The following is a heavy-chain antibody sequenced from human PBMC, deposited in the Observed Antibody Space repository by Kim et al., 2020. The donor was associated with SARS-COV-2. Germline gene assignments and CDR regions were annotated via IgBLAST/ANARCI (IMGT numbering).Heavy chain of an antibody. J-gene: IGHJ6*03. CDR2: IIPIFGTA. CDR1: GGTFSSYA. V-gene: IGHV1-69*13. CDR3: AREVAAAGRYYYYYMDV. Sequence: SVKVSCKASGGTFSSYAISWVRQAPGQGLEWMGGIIPIFGTANYAQKFQGRVTITADESTSTAYMELSSLRSEDTAVYYCAREVAAAGRYYYYYMDVWGKGTTVTVSS. D-gene: IGHD6-13*01.